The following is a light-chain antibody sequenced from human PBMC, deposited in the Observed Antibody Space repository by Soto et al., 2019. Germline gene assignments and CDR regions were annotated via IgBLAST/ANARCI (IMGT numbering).Light chain of an antibody. Sequence: DIVMTQSPLSLPVTPGEPASISCRSSQSLLHSNGYKYLNWYLQKPGQSPLLLIYLTSTRASGVPDRFSGSVSGTDFTLKISKVEADDVGVYYCMQPLQRPFTFGPGTKVYIK. CDR1: QSLLHSNGYKY. CDR3: MQPLQRPFT. CDR2: LTS. V-gene: IGKV2-28*01. J-gene: IGKJ3*01.